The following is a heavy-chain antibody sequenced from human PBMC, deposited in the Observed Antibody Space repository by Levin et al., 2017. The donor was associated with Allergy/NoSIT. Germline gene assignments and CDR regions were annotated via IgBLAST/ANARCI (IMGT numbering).Heavy chain of an antibody. CDR1: GFSFGTYW. J-gene: IGHJ4*02. V-gene: IGHV3-7*04. CDR3: VGWGEDNY. Sequence: GGSLRLSCAGSGFSFGTYWMSWVRQAPGKGLEWVAHIKEDGSQKYYVNAVKGRFTISRDNAKRSLSLQMNSLTVEDTAVYHCVGWGEDNYWGQGTPVTVSS. CDR2: IKEDGSQK. D-gene: IGHD2-15*01.